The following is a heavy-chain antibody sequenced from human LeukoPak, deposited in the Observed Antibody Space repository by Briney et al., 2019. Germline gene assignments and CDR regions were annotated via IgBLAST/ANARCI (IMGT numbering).Heavy chain of an antibody. CDR3: VKRVAVAAIGNWYFDL. Sequence: GGSLRLSCSASGFTFSTYGMHWVRQAPGKGLEYVSAISDDGASTYYADSVKGRFTISRDNSNSMLYLQMNSLRAEDTAVYHCVKRVAVAAIGNWYFDLWGRGTLVTVSS. J-gene: IGHJ2*01. CDR1: GFTFSTYG. V-gene: IGHV3-64D*06. D-gene: IGHD2-15*01. CDR2: ISDDGAST.